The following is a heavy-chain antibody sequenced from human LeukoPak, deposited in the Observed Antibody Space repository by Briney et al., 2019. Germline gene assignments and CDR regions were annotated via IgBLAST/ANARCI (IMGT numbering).Heavy chain of an antibody. CDR1: GYSISSGYL. CDR2: IDGSGSS. CDR3: ARDGDTAMVTGYYYYMDV. D-gene: IGHD5-18*01. Sequence: SETLSLTCTVSGYSISSGYLWGWIRQPPGKGLEWIGSIDGSGSSYYNPSLKSRVTISVDTSKNQFSLKLSSVTAADTAVYYCARDGDTAMVTGYYYYMDVWGKGTTVTVSS. V-gene: IGHV4-38-2*02. J-gene: IGHJ6*03.